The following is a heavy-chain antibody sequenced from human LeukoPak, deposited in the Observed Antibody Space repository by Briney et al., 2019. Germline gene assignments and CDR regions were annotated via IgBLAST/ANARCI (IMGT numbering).Heavy chain of an antibody. J-gene: IGHJ4*02. V-gene: IGHV1-69*13. CDR1: GGTFSGYA. CDR2: IIPIFGTA. D-gene: IGHD2-2*01. Sequence: ASVKVSCKASGGTFSGYAISWVRQAPGQGLEWMGGIIPIFGTANYAQKFQGRVTITADESTSTAYMELSSLRSEDTAVYYCARDCSSTSCPIDYWGQGTLVTVSS. CDR3: ARDCSSTSCPIDY.